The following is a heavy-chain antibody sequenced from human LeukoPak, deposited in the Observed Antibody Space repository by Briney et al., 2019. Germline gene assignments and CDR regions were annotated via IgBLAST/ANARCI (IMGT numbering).Heavy chain of an antibody. CDR3: ARTPPPTIVGAHYFDY. V-gene: IGHV1-69*05. CDR1: GGTFSSYA. J-gene: IGHJ4*02. D-gene: IGHD1-26*01. CDR2: IIPIFGTA. Sequence: ASVKVSCKASGGTFSSYAISWVRQAPGQGLEWMGGIIPIFGTANYAQKLQGRVTMTTDTSTSTVYLELRSLRSDDTAVYYCARTPPPTIVGAHYFDYWGQGTLVTVSS.